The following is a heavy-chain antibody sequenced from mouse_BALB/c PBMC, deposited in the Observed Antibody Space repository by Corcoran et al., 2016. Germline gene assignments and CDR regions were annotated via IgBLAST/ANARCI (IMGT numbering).Heavy chain of an antibody. CDR1: GFNIKDTY. CDR2: IDPANGNT. V-gene: IGHV14-3*02. CDR3: AREDSSGSY. D-gene: IGHD3-2*01. J-gene: IGHJ3*01. Sequence: EVQLQQSGAELVKPGASVKLSCSASGFNIKDTYIHWVKQRPEQGLEWIGRIDPANGNTKYDPKFQGKATITADTSSNTAYLQLSSLTSEDTAVYYCAREDSSGSYWGQGTLVTVSA.